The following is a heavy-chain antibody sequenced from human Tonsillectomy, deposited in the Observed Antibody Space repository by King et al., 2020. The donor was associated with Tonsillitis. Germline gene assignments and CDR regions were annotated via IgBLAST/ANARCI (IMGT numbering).Heavy chain of an antibody. CDR3: ARVSYGSGSYDY. CDR1: GFTFRRYD. CDR2: IGTAGDT. D-gene: IGHD3-10*01. J-gene: IGHJ4*02. Sequence: VQLVESGGGLVQPGGSLRLSCAASGFTFRRYDMHWVRQATGKGLEWVSAIGTAGDTYYPGSVKGRFTNSRENAKNSLYLQMNSLRAEDTAVYYCARVSYGSGSYDYWGQGTLVTVSS. V-gene: IGHV3-13*01.